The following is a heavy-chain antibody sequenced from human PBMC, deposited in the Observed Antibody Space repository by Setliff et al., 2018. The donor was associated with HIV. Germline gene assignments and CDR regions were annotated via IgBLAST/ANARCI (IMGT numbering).Heavy chain of an antibody. Sequence: ASVKVSCKASGYTFTNYYIHWVRQAPGQGLEWMGLINPSGGRTSYAQRFQGRLTMTRDTSRSTVYMELSSLRSEDTAVYYCARGYYDSSGATDDFDIWGQGTVVTVSS. D-gene: IGHD3-22*01. CDR1: GYTFTNYY. CDR3: ARGYYDSSGATDDFDI. J-gene: IGHJ3*02. V-gene: IGHV1-46*01. CDR2: INPSGGRT.